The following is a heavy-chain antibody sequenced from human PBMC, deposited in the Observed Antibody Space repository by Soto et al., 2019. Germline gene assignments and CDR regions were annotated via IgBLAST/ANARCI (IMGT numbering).Heavy chain of an antibody. Sequence: ESGGGLVQPGGSLRLSCAASGFTFSSYWMSWVRQAPGKGLEWVANIKQDGSEKYYVDSVKGRFTISRDNAKNSLYLQMNSLRAEDTAVYYCARDKPDGSPPYYDFWSGYYSHYYYGMDVWGQGTTVTVSS. V-gene: IGHV3-7*01. D-gene: IGHD3-3*01. CDR1: GFTFSSYW. CDR2: IKQDGSEK. CDR3: ARDKPDGSPPYYDFWSGYYSHYYYGMDV. J-gene: IGHJ6*02.